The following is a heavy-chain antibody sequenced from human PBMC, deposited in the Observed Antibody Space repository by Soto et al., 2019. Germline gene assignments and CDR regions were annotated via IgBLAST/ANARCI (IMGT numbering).Heavy chain of an antibody. V-gene: IGHV4-39*02. D-gene: IGHD2-15*01. J-gene: IGHJ4*02. CDR3: AKVVVAATRHTDFDS. CDR2: IYYDGST. Sequence: SETLSLTXTVSGGSINSNNYYWAWIRQPPGKGLAWIASIYYDGSTYYNPSLKSRVSISVDTSKNHFSLKLSSATAADTAVYYCAKVVVAATRHTDFDSWGQGTLVTVSS. CDR1: GGSINSNNYY.